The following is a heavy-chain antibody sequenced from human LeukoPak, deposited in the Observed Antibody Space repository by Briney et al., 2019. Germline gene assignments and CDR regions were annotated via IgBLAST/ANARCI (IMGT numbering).Heavy chain of an antibody. D-gene: IGHD3-10*01. CDR3: ARESRRITMVRGLDMDV. V-gene: IGHV3-7*03. CDR1: GFTFSSYR. CDR2: IKEDGSQK. Sequence: GRSLRLACAASGFTFSSYRVNWVRHPPGKGLEWVANIKEDGSQKSLVDSVKGRFTISRDNDKNSLYLKMNSLRAEDTAVYYCARESRRITMVRGLDMDVWGKGTTVTVSS. J-gene: IGHJ6*04.